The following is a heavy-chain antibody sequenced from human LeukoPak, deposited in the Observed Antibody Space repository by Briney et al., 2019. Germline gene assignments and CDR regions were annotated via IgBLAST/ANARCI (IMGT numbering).Heavy chain of an antibody. Sequence: GGSLRLSCAASGFSFSDTWMNWVRQAPGKGLEWVGLIKRKTDDGTTDYAAPEKGRFTISRDDSKNTLYLQMNSLKTEDTAVYYCTTQSGAWNFDYWGQGTLVTVSS. D-gene: IGHD1-1*01. V-gene: IGHV3-15*07. CDR1: GFSFSDTW. CDR2: IKRKTDDGTT. J-gene: IGHJ4*02. CDR3: TTQSGAWNFDY.